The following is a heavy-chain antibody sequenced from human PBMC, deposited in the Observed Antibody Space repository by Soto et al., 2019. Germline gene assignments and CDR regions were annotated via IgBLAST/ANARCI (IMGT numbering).Heavy chain of an antibody. CDR3: ARELRDVYHAFDI. CDR2: IYYSGST. V-gene: IGHV4-31*03. CDR1: GGSISSGGYY. J-gene: IGHJ3*02. Sequence: SETLSLTCTVSGGSISSGGYYWSWIRQHPGKGLEWIGYIYYSGSTYYNPSLKSRVTISVDTSKNQFSLKLSSVTAADTAVYYCARELRDVYHAFDIWGQGTMVTVSS.